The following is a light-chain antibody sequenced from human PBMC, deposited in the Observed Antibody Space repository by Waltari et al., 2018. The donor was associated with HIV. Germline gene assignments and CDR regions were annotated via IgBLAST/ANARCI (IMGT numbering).Light chain of an antibody. J-gene: IGLJ2*01. Sequence: SVLTQPPSASGTPGQRVTISCSGSTSNIGSTYVFWYQPLPGAAPKLLSHGNIHRPSGVPDRFSGSTSGTSASRAISGLRSEDEADYYCVAWDDSLRGVLFGGGTKVAVL. CDR2: GNI. CDR3: VAWDDSLRGVL. V-gene: IGLV1-47*01. CDR1: TSNIGSTY.